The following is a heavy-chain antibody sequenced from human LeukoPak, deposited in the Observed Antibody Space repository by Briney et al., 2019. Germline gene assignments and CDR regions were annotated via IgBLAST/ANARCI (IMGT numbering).Heavy chain of an antibody. CDR3: ARGGGGSGSYSTRGAFDI. D-gene: IGHD3-10*01. CDR2: INHSGST. Sequence: SETLSLTCTLSGGSISSHYWSWIRQPPGKGLEWIGEINHSGSTNSNPSLKRRVTISVDTSKNQFSLKLSSVTAAETAVYYCARGGGGSGSYSTRGAFDIWGQGTMVTVSS. V-gene: IGHV4-34*01. J-gene: IGHJ3*02. CDR1: GGSISSHY.